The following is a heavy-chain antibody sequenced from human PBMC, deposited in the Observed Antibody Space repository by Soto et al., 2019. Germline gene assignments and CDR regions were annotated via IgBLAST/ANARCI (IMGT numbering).Heavy chain of an antibody. CDR2: IYYSGST. Sequence: SETLSLTCTVSGGSISSGGYYWSWIRQHPGKGLEWIGYIYYSGSTYYNPSLKSRVTISVDTSKNQFSLKLSSVTAADTAVYYCAREIRDYDSSDYQNYYDYWGQGTLVTVSS. V-gene: IGHV4-31*03. CDR1: GGSISSGGYY. J-gene: IGHJ4*02. D-gene: IGHD3-22*01. CDR3: AREIRDYDSSDYQNYYDY.